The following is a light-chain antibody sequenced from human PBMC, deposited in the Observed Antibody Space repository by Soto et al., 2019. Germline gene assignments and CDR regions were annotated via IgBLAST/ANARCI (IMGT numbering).Light chain of an antibody. V-gene: IGLV2-14*01. CDR2: EVS. CDR1: SSDVGNYNY. J-gene: IGLJ1*01. Sequence: QSVLTQPASVSGSPGQSITISCTGTSSDVGNYNYVSWYQHHPGKAPKLMIYEVSNRPSGVSNRFSGSKSGNTASLTISGLQAEYEADYYCSSYTSSSFYVFGTGTKLTVL. CDR3: SSYTSSSFYV.